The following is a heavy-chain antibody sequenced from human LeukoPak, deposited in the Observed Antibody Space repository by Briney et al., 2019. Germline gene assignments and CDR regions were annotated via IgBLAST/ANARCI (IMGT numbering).Heavy chain of an antibody. CDR1: GFTFSSYE. J-gene: IGHJ3*02. D-gene: IGHD6-19*01. CDR2: ISSSGTTI. CDR3: ARDRATGNSGWYDAFGI. V-gene: IGHV3-48*03. Sequence: GGSLRLSCAASGFTFSSYEMNWVRQAPGKGLEWVSYISSSGTTIYYADSVKGRFTISRDNAKSSLYLQMNSLRAEDTAVYYCARDRATGNSGWYDAFGIWGQGTMVTVSS.